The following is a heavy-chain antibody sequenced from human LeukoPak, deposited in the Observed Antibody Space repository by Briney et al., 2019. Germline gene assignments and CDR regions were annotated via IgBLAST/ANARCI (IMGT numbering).Heavy chain of an antibody. D-gene: IGHD6-6*01. CDR3: ARGLSGYASSLGY. Sequence: GRSLRLSCAASGFTFSSYWMHWVRQAPGKGLVWVSRINSDGSSTSYADSVRGRFSISRDNAKNTLYLQMNSLRAEDTAVYYCARGLSGYASSLGYWGQGTLVTVSA. CDR1: GFTFSSYW. CDR2: INSDGSST. J-gene: IGHJ4*02. V-gene: IGHV3-74*01.